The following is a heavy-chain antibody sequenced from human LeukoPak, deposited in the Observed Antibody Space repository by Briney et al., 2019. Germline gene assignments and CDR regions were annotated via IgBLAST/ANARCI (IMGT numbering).Heavy chain of an antibody. CDR2: ISGSGDST. Sequence: GGSLRLSCAASGFTFSSYAMSWVRQAPGKGLEWVSAISGSGDSTYYADSVKGRFTFSRDNSKNTLYLQMNSLRADDTAVYYCAKLPYRGYYDSSGYFDDWGQGTLVTVSS. V-gene: IGHV3-23*01. CDR3: AKLPYRGYYDSSGYFDD. CDR1: GFTFSSYA. J-gene: IGHJ5*02. D-gene: IGHD3-22*01.